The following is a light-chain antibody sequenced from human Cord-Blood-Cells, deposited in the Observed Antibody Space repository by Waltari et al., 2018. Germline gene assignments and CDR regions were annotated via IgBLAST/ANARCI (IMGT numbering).Light chain of an antibody. CDR2: WAS. Sequence: DIVMTQSPDSLAVSLGERATINCKSSQSVLYSTNNKNYLAWYQQKPLQPPKLLIYWASTREAGVPDRFSGSGSATDFTLTISSLQAEDVAVYYCQQYYSTPRTFGQGTKVEIK. CDR3: QQYYSTPRT. CDR1: QSVLYSTNNKNY. V-gene: IGKV4-1*01. J-gene: IGKJ1*01.